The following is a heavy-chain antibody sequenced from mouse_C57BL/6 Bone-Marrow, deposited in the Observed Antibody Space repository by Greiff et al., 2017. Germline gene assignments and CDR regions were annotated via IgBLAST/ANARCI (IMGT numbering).Heavy chain of an antibody. CDR3: ARLLGRNYYAMDY. CDR1: GYTFTNYW. CDR2: IYPGGGYT. V-gene: IGHV1-63*01. Sequence: QVQLQQSGAELVRPGTSVTMSCKASGYTFTNYWIGWAKQRPGHGLEWIGDIYPGGGYTNYNEKFKGKATLTADQSSSTAYMQFSSLTSEDSAIYYCARLLGRNYYAMDYWGQGTSVTVSA. J-gene: IGHJ4*01. D-gene: IGHD1-1*01.